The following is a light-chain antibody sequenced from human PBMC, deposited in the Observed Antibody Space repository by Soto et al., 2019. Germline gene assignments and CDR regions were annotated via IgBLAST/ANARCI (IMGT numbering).Light chain of an antibody. CDR2: AAS. V-gene: IGKV1-8*01. CDR1: QGISSY. Sequence: AIRMTQSPSSFSASTGDRVTITCRASQGISSYLAWYQRKPGKAPKLLIYAASTLQSVVPSRFSGSGSGTDFTLTISCLQSEDFATYYCQQYYSYPPTFGQGTKVEIK. CDR3: QQYYSYPPT. J-gene: IGKJ1*01.